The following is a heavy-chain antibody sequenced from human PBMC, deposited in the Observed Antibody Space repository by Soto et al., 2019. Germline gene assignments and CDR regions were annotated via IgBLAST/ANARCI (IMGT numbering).Heavy chain of an antibody. D-gene: IGHD5-18*01. V-gene: IGHV3-30-3*01. CDR2: ISYDGSSK. Sequence: PGGALRLSCAASGFIFNNYAMHWVRQAPGKGLEWVAFISYDGSSKYYADSVTGRFTISRDSSRNTLYLQMNSLRAEDTAVYYCARGDGYIYGNTFDSWGQGTLVTVSS. J-gene: IGHJ4*02. CDR3: ARGDGYIYGNTFDS. CDR1: GFIFNNYA.